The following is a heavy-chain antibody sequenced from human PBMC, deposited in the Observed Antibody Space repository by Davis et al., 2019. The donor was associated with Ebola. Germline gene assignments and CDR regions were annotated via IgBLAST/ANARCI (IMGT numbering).Heavy chain of an antibody. V-gene: IGHV4-34*01. J-gene: IGHJ5*01. D-gene: IGHD3-16*01. CDR1: GGSFSDYY. CDR2: INQRGDT. Sequence: PSETLSLTCALYGGSFSDYYWNWIRQSPGKGLEWIGEINQRGDTDYNPSLKSRVSLSLDTSKLQFSLRLTSVTPADTAVYYCASGRTAGHGWGNWFDSWGRGILVTVSS. CDR3: ASGRTAGHGWGNWFDS.